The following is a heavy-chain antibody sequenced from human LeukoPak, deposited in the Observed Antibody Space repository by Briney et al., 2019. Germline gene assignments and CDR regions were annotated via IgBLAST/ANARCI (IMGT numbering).Heavy chain of an antibody. J-gene: IGHJ4*02. CDR2: ISGSGGST. Sequence: PGRSLRLSCAASGFTFSSYGMSWVRQAPGKGLEWVSAISGSGGSTYYADSVKGRFTISRDNSKNTLYLQMNSLRAEDTAVYYCAEEPEMATILPNYWGQGTLVTVSS. V-gene: IGHV3-23*01. CDR1: GFTFSSYG. D-gene: IGHD5-24*01. CDR3: AEEPEMATILPNY.